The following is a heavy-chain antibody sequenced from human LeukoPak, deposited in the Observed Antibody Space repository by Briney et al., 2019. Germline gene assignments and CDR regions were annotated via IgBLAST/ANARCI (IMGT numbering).Heavy chain of an antibody. J-gene: IGHJ4*02. Sequence: GGSLRLSCAASGFTFSSYSMNWVRQAPGKGLEWVSYISSGGSTIYYADSVKGRFTISRDNAKNSLYLQMNSLRVEDTAVFYCARTSSSGRYAEPDYWGQGTLVTVSS. CDR3: ARTSSSGRYAEPDY. CDR2: ISSGGSTI. D-gene: IGHD6-19*01. V-gene: IGHV3-48*01. CDR1: GFTFSSYS.